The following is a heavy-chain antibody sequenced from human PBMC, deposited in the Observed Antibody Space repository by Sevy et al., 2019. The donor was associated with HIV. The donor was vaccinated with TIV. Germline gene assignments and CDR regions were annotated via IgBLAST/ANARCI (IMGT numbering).Heavy chain of an antibody. CDR3: ARGPNYYDSSDPLYYFDY. V-gene: IGHV4-38-2*01. J-gene: IGHJ4*02. Sequence: SETLSLTCAVSGFSISSGYYWGWIRQPPGKGLEWIGSIYHSGSTYYNPSLRSRVTISLDTSKEQFSLNLNSVTAADTAVYYCARGPNYYDSSDPLYYFDYWGQGALVTVSS. CDR2: IYHSGST. CDR1: GFSISSGYY. D-gene: IGHD3-22*01.